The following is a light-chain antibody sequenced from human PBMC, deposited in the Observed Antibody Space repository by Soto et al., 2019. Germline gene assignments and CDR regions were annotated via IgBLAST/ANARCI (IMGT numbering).Light chain of an antibody. Sequence: QSVLTQSPSASGTPGQRVTISCSGSSSNIGSNTVNWYQQLPGTAPKLLIYSNNQRPSGVPDRFSGSKSGTSASLAISGLQSEDEADYYCAAWDDNLNWVFGGGTKLTVL. CDR2: SNN. V-gene: IGLV1-44*01. CDR3: AAWDDNLNWV. CDR1: SSNIGSNT. J-gene: IGLJ3*02.